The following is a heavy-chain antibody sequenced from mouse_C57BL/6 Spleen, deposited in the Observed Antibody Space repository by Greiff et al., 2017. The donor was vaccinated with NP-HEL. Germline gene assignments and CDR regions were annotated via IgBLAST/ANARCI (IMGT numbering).Heavy chain of an antibody. CDR2: ISDGGSYT. CDR3: ARDTPSTVVAHYYAMDY. D-gene: IGHD1-1*01. Sequence: EVQGVESGGGLVKPGGSLKLSCAASGFTFSSYAMSWVRQTPEKRLEWVATISDGGSYTYYPDNVKGRFTISRDNAKNNLYLQMSHLKSEDTAMYYCARDTPSTVVAHYYAMDYWGQGTSVTVSS. V-gene: IGHV5-4*01. J-gene: IGHJ4*01. CDR1: GFTFSSYA.